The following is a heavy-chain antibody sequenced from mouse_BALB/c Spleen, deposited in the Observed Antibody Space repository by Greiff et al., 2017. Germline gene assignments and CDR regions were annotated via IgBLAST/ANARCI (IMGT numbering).Heavy chain of an antibody. CDR3: ARWPDGYYDAY. CDR1: GFNIKDTY. Sequence: EVQRVESGAELVKPGASVKLSCTASGFNIKDTYMHWVKQRPEQGLEWIGRIDPANGNTKYDPKFQGKATITADTSSNTAYLQLSSLTSEDTAVYYCARWPDGYYDAYWGQGTLVTVSA. V-gene: IGHV14-3*02. D-gene: IGHD2-3*01. J-gene: IGHJ3*01. CDR2: IDPANGNT.